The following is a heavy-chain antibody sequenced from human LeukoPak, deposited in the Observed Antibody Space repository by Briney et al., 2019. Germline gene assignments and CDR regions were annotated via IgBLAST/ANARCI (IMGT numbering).Heavy chain of an antibody. CDR2: IHPVDSDT. Sequence: GESLKISCKGSGYNFTDYWIGWVRQMPGKGLERMGIIHPVDSDTRYSPSFQGQVTISADKPITTAYLQWSSLKASDTAMYYCARQRLATLSVDAFDIWGHGTMVTVSS. J-gene: IGHJ3*02. D-gene: IGHD5-12*01. CDR1: GYNFTDYW. V-gene: IGHV5-51*01. CDR3: ARQRLATLSVDAFDI.